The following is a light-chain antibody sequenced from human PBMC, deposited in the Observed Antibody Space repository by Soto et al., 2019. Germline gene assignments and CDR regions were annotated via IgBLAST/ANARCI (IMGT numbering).Light chain of an antibody. CDR2: AAS. CDR1: QSISSS. V-gene: IGKV1-39*01. J-gene: IGKJ4*01. Sequence: DIQMTQSPSSLSASVGDRVTITCRASQSISSSLNGYQQKPGKAPKLLIYAASNLQSGVPSRFSGSGSGTGFTLTINSLQPEDFATYYCHQSYSTPQAFGGGTKVEIK. CDR3: HQSYSTPQA.